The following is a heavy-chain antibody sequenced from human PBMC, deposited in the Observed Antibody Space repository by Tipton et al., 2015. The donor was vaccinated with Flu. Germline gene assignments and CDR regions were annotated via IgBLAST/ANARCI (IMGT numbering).Heavy chain of an antibody. D-gene: IGHD3/OR15-3a*01. CDR2: IHYSGKT. V-gene: IGHV4-39*07. J-gene: IGHJ6*02. CDR1: GGSIRSASDY. CDR3: ARDRIVNGFWTGYERYGMDV. Sequence: TLSLTCTVSGGSIRSASDYWGWVRQTPGKGLEWIGNIHYSGKTYYNMPLKSRVTISVDTSNNQFSLKLTSVTAADTGLYYCARDRIVNGFWTGYERYGMDVWGQGTLVTVSS.